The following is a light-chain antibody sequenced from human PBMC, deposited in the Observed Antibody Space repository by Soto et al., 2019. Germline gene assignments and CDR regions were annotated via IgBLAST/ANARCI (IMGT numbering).Light chain of an antibody. V-gene: IGKV3-20*01. CDR3: QQYDSCPRT. CDR1: QSFTSRS. CDR2: GAS. J-gene: IGKJ1*01. Sequence: EIVLPQSPGTLSLSPGERTTLSCSASQSFTSRSLAWYQQKPGLAPRLLISGASNSAAGMPDRFGGSGSGTDFSLTISRLEPEDFAVYYCQQYDSCPRTFGQGTKVEIK.